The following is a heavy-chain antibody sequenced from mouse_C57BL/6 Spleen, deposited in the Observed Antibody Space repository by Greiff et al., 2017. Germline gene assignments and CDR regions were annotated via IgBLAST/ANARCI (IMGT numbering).Heavy chain of an antibody. Sequence: EVKLMESGGGLVQSGRSLRLSCATSGFTFSDFYMEWVRQAPGKGLEWIAASRNKANDYTTEYSASVKGRFIVSRDTSQSILYLQMNALRAEDTAIYYCARDAWIYRGYFDVWGTGTTVTVSS. CDR1: GFTFSDFY. CDR3: ARDAWIYRGYFDV. D-gene: IGHD2-1*01. J-gene: IGHJ1*03. V-gene: IGHV7-1*01. CDR2: SRNKANDYTT.